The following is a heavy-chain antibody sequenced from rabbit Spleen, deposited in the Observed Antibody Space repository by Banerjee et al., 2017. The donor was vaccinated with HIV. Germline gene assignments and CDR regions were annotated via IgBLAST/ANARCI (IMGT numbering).Heavy chain of an antibody. CDR1: GFSFISGYY. Sequence: QSLEESGGDRVEPGTSLTLPCTASGFSFISGYYMCWGRQAPGKGLGWIACIAAGSGGTTYYANWAKGRFTISKTSSTTVTLQMTSLTAADTATYFCARCYAGYGDFGFAVRWGPGPLVTFS. CDR2: IAAGSGGTT. V-gene: IGHV1S40*01. J-gene: IGHJ4*01. D-gene: IGHD7-1*01. CDR3: ARCYAGYGDFGFAVR.